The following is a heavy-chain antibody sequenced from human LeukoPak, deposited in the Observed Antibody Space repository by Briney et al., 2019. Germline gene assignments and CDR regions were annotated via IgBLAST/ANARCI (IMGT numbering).Heavy chain of an antibody. Sequence: ASVKVSCKASGYTFTGYYMHWVRQAPGQGLEWMGWINPNSGGTNYAQKFQGRVTMTRDTSISTAYMELSRLRSDDTAVYYCARRGVIAAAGPERGYFDYWGQGTLVTVSS. CDR3: ARRGVIAAAGPERGYFDY. CDR1: GYTFTGYY. V-gene: IGHV1-2*02. CDR2: INPNSGGT. D-gene: IGHD6-13*01. J-gene: IGHJ4*02.